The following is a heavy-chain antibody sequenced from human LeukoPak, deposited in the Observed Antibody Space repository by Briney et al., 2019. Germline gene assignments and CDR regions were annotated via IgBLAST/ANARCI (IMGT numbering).Heavy chain of an antibody. J-gene: IGHJ6*03. V-gene: IGHV4-59*01. CDR1: GGSISSYY. CDR3: ARVPRSYYYYYYMDV. CDR2: IYYSGST. Sequence: PSETLSLTCTASGGSISSYYWSWIRQPPGKGLEWIGYIYYSGSTNYNPTLKSRVTISADTSKNQFSLKLSSVTAADTAVYYCARVPRSYYYYYYMDVWGKGTTVTVSS.